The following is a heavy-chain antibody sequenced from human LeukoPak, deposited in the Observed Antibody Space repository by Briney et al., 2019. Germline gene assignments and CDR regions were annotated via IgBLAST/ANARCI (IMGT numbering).Heavy chain of an antibody. CDR3: ARGTYQLSPTWFDP. J-gene: IGHJ5*02. CDR1: GFTFSSYW. Sequence: GGSLRLSCAASGFTFSSYWMHWVRQAPGKGLVWVSRINSDGSSTTYADSVKGRFTISRDNAKNTLYLQMNSLRAEDTAVYHCARGTYQLSPTWFDPWGQGTLVTVSS. CDR2: INSDGSST. D-gene: IGHD2-2*01. V-gene: IGHV3-74*01.